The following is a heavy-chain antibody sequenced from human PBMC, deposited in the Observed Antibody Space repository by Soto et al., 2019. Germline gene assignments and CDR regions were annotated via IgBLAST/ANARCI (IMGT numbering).Heavy chain of an antibody. D-gene: IGHD2-15*01. Sequence: QVHLLESGPGLVKPSQTLSLTCSVSGDSISTVDYFWAWIRQPPGQALEYIGYIYKSTTTYYNPSFGCRVALSRDTSKSQFSLTVTSVTAADTALYFCARGRYCLTGRCFPNWFDSWGQGTLVTVSS. CDR1: GDSISTVDYF. CDR2: IYKSTTT. J-gene: IGHJ5*01. V-gene: IGHV4-30-4*01. CDR3: ARGRYCLTGRCFPNWFDS.